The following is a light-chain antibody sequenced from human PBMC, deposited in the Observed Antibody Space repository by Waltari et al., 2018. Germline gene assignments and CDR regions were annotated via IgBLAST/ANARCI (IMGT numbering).Light chain of an antibody. CDR1: QSISSY. CDR3: QQSYSTPPWT. CDR2: AAS. Sequence: DIQMTQSQSSLSASVGDRVTITCRASQSISSYLNWYKQKPGEAPKLLIYAASSLQSGVPSMFSGSGSATDFTLTISSLQPEDFAPYYCQQSYSTPPWTFGQGTKVEIK. V-gene: IGKV1-39*01. J-gene: IGKJ1*01.